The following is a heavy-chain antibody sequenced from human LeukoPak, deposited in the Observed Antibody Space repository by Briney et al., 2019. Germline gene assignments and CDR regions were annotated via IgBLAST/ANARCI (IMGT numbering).Heavy chain of an antibody. Sequence: GGSLRLSCAASGFHFSTYVMNWVRQAPGKGLEWVSVISDSGGSTYSADSVRGRFTISRDNSKNTLYLQMNSLRAEDTAVYYCARRNWNDQYYYYGMDVWGPGTTVTVSS. CDR1: GFHFSTYV. J-gene: IGHJ6*02. CDR2: ISDSGGST. CDR3: ARRNWNDQYYYYGMDV. V-gene: IGHV3-23*01. D-gene: IGHD1-1*01.